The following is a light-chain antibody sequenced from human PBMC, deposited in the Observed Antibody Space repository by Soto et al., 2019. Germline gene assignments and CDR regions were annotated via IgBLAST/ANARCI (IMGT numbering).Light chain of an antibody. Sequence: QSVLTQPASVSGSPGQSITISCTGTSSDIGGYYYVSWYQHHPGKAPKLLIYQVTNRPSRVSNRFSGSQSVNTAPLTISGLQADDEADYYCQLWDSNRDPVVFGGGTKVTVL. V-gene: IGLV2-14*01. CDR1: SSDIGGYYY. J-gene: IGLJ2*01. CDR2: QVT. CDR3: QLWDSNRDPVV.